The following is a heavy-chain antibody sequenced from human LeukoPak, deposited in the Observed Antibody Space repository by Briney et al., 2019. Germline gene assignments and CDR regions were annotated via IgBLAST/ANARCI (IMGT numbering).Heavy chain of an antibody. D-gene: IGHD5-24*01. Sequence: PSETLSLTCTVSGGSFSITNYYWTWIRQPPGKGLEWIGSIYYDGSTYYYPSLKSRVTISADTSKNQFSLKLSSVTAADTAVYFCARHHWDGYTDHWGQGILVTVSS. CDR2: IYYDGST. CDR3: ARHHWDGYTDH. CDR1: GGSFSITNYY. V-gene: IGHV4-39*01. J-gene: IGHJ4*02.